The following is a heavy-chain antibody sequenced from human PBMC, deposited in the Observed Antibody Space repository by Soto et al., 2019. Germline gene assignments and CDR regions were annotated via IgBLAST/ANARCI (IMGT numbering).Heavy chain of an antibody. CDR3: ARELYDFPFDY. J-gene: IGHJ4*02. CDR2: IKQDGSEK. V-gene: IGHV3-7*01. D-gene: IGHD3-3*01. CDR1: GFTFSSYW. Sequence: EVQLVESGGGLVQPGGSLRLSCAASGFTFSSYWMSWVRRAPGKGLEWVANIKQDGSEKYYVDSVKGRFTISRDNAKNSLYLQMNSLRAEDTAVYYCARELYDFPFDYWGQGTLVTVSS.